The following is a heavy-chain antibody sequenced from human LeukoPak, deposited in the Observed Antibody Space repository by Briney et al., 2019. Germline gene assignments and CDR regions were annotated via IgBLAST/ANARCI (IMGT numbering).Heavy chain of an antibody. CDR3: AKASIAAAGWFDP. CDR2: IYTSGSI. CDR1: GGSISSYY. J-gene: IGHJ5*02. V-gene: IGHV4-4*07. Sequence: SETLSLTCTVSGGSISSYYWSWIRQPAGKGLEWIGRIYTSGSINYNPSLKSRVTISVDKSKNQFSLKLSSVTAADTAVYYCAKASIAAAGWFDPWGQGTLVTVSS. D-gene: IGHD6-13*01.